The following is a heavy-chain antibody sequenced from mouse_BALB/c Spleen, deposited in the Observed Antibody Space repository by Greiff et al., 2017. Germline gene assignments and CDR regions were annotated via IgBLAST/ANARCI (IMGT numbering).Heavy chain of an antibody. Sequence: EVKVVESGGGLVQPGGSRKLSCAASGFTFSSFGMHWVRQAPEKGLEWVAYISSGSSTIYYADTVKGRFTIARDNPKNTLFLQMTSLRSEDTAMYYCAREGPYYGNPYAMDYWGQGTSVTVSS. CDR1: GFTFSSFG. D-gene: IGHD2-10*01. J-gene: IGHJ4*01. CDR2: ISSGSSTI. V-gene: IGHV5-17*02. CDR3: AREGPYYGNPYAMDY.